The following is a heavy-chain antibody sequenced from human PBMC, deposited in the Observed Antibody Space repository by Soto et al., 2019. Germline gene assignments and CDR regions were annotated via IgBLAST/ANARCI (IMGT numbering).Heavy chain of an antibody. D-gene: IGHD6-13*01. Sequence: ASVKVSCKASGYTFTSYYMHWVRQAPGQGLEWMGIINPSGGSTSYAQKFQGRVTMTRDTSTSTVYMELSSLRSEDTAVYYCATEDSAYSSSWDWLDPWGQGTLVTVSS. CDR2: INPSGGST. V-gene: IGHV1-46*01. CDR3: ATEDSAYSSSWDWLDP. J-gene: IGHJ5*02. CDR1: GYTFTSYY.